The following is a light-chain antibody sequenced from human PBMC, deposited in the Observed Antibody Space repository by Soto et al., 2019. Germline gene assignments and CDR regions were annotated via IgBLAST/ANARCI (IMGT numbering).Light chain of an antibody. CDR2: DVS. Sequence: QSALPQPSSVSGSPGQSITISCPGTSSDVGGYDYVSWYQQHPGKAPKILIYDVSNRPSGVSNRFSGSKSGNTASLTISGLQAEDEADYYCSSYRRSSSSYVFGTGTKVT. V-gene: IGLV2-14*01. J-gene: IGLJ1*01. CDR3: SSYRRSSSSYV. CDR1: SSDVGGYDY.